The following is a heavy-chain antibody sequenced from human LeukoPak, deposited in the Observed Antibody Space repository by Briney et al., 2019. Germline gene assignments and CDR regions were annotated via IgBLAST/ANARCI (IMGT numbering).Heavy chain of an antibody. D-gene: IGHD5-12*01. V-gene: IGHV6-1*01. CDR2: TYHRSKWYN. CDR1: GDSVSIKSAA. CDR3: ARTARGYIDY. J-gene: IGHJ4*02. Sequence: PSQTLSLTCAISGDSVSIKSAAWNWIRQSPSRGLEWLGRTYHRSKWYNEYAVSVKSRISINPDTSKNQFSLQLSSVTPEDTAVYYCARTARGYIDYWGQGTLVTVSS.